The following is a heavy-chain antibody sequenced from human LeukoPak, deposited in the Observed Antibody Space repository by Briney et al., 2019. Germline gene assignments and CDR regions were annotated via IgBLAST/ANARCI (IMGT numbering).Heavy chain of an antibody. D-gene: IGHD4-17*01. V-gene: IGHV5-51*01. CDR2: IYPGDSDT. CDR1: GYNFANYC. Sequence: GESLKISCKASGYNFANYCIGWVRQMPGKGLEWMGIIYPGDSDTRYSPSFQGQVTISADKSISTAYLQWSSLKASDTAMYYCARQPTVTTYNWFDPWGQGTLVTVSS. CDR3: ARQPTVTTYNWFDP. J-gene: IGHJ5*02.